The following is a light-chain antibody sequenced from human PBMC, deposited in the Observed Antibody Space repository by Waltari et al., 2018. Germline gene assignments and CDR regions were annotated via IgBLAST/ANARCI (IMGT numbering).Light chain of an antibody. Sequence: EIVVTQSPATLSGSPGEGATLSCRASETIKTTSAWYQQKPGQAPRLLIYGASPRPTGIPARFSGSGSGTEFTLTISSLQSEDFAIYFCQQYNEWPPISTFGQGTNLEIK. V-gene: IGKV3-15*01. J-gene: IGKJ2*01. CDR2: GAS. CDR3: QQYNEWPPIST. CDR1: ETIKTT.